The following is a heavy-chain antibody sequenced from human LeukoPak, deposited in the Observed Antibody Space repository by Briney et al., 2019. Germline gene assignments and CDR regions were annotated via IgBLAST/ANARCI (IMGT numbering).Heavy chain of an antibody. V-gene: IGHV1-18*01. Sequence: ASVKVSCKASGYTFTTYGITWVRQAPGQGLEWMGRINGHNDKTKYEQKVQGRVTMTIDTSTSTAYMELRSLRSDDTAVYYCARDRGKWFGDFFDFWGQGTLVTVSS. CDR3: ARDRGKWFGDFFDF. CDR1: GYTFTTYG. CDR2: INGHNDKT. J-gene: IGHJ4*02. D-gene: IGHD3-10*01.